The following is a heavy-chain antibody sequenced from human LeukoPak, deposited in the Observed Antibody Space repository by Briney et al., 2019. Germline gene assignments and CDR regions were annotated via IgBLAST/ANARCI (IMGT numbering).Heavy chain of an antibody. V-gene: IGHV3-30-3*01. D-gene: IGHD1-26*01. CDR1: GFTFSSYA. Sequence: PGGSLRLSCVASGFTFSSYAMHWVRQAPGKGLEWVAVISYDGSNKYYADSVKGRFTISRDNSKNTLYLQMNSLRAEDTAVYYCARGRGSYIDYWGQGTLVTVSS. CDR2: ISYDGSNK. CDR3: ARGRGSYIDY. J-gene: IGHJ4*02.